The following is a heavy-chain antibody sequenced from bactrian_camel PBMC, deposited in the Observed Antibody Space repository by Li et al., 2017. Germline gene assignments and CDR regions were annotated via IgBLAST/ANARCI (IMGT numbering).Heavy chain of an antibody. Sequence: HVQLVESGGGSVQAGESLTLSCVVSGAKYQSYCMGWFRQAPGKEREAVAALHVTSFTRYADSVKGRFTISKDNAKSTLYLQMNSLNPEDTAMYYCAADPSIWIGKILQANEYNYWGQGTQVTVS. CDR1: GAKYQSYC. V-gene: IGHV3S53*01. CDR2: LHVTSFT. CDR3: AADPSIWIGKILQANEYNY. J-gene: IGHJ4*01. D-gene: IGHD3*01.